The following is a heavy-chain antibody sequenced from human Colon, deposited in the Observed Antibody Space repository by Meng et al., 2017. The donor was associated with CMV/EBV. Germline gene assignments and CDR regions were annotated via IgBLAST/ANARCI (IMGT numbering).Heavy chain of an antibody. CDR3: ARDLEYQVLYTPGY. Sequence: GESLKISCEASGLTFGTSAIHWVRQGPGKGLEWVAVISYDGSKKYYGDSVEGRFTISRDNSKNTVTLQMNSLRPEDTAVYYCARDLEYQVLYTPGYWGQGTLVTVSS. V-gene: IGHV3-30*03. J-gene: IGHJ4*02. D-gene: IGHD2-2*02. CDR1: GLTFGTSA. CDR2: ISYDGSKK.